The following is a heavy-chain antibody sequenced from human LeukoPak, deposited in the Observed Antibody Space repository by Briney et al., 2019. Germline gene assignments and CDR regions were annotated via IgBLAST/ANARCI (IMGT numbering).Heavy chain of an antibody. CDR1: GFTVSSNY. CDR3: AGAGATDAFDI. D-gene: IGHD3-10*01. V-gene: IGHV3-66*01. Sequence: GGSLRLSCAASGFTVSSNYMSWVRQAPGKGLEWVSVIYSGGSTYYADSVKGRFTISSDNSKNTLYLQMNSLRAEDTAVYYCAGAGATDAFDIWGQGTMVTVSS. J-gene: IGHJ3*02. CDR2: IYSGGST.